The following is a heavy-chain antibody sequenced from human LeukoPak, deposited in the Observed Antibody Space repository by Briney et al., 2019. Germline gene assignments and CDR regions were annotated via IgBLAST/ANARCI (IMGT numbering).Heavy chain of an antibody. CDR1: GFTFSSYW. Sequence: GGSLRLSCAASGFTFSSYWMHWVRQAPGKGLVWVSRINSDGSSTSYADPVKGRFTISRDNAKNTLYLQMNSLRAEDTAFYYCAINGGGDSGYGNFDYWGQGTLVTVSS. J-gene: IGHJ4*02. CDR3: AINGGGDSGYGNFDY. D-gene: IGHD5-12*01. CDR2: INSDGSST. V-gene: IGHV3-74*01.